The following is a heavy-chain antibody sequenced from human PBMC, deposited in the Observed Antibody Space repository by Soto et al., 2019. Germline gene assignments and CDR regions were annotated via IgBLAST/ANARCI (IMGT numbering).Heavy chain of an antibody. CDR1: GGTFSSYA. D-gene: IGHD2-15*01. CDR3: ARDSEDCSGGSCYTYYSYGMDV. J-gene: IGHJ6*02. V-gene: IGHV1-69*01. CDR2: IIPILGTA. Sequence: QVQLVQSGAEVKKPGSSVKVSCKASGGTFSSYAISWVRQAPGQGLEWMGGIIPILGTANYAQKFQGRVTITADESTSTDYMELSSLRSEDTAVYYCARDSEDCSGGSCYTYYSYGMDVWGQGTTVTVSS.